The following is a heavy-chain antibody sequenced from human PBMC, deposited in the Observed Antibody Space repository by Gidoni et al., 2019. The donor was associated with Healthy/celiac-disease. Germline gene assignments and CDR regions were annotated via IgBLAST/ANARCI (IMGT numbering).Heavy chain of an antibody. CDR1: GYTFTGYY. J-gene: IGHJ4*02. CDR3: ARRVVPTRGTYYFDY. CDR2: INPNSGGT. Sequence: QVQLVQSGAEVKKPGASVKVSCKASGYTFTGYYMHWVRQAPGQGLEGMGWINPNSGGTNYAQKCQGRVTMTRDTSISTAYMELSRLRSDDTAVYYCARRVVPTRGTYYFDYWGQGTLVTVSS. V-gene: IGHV1-2*02. D-gene: IGHD1-7*01.